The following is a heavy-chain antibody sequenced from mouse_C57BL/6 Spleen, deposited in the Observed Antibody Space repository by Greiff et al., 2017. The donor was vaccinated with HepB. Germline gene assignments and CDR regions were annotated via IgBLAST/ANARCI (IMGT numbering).Heavy chain of an antibody. V-gene: IGHV5-17*01. J-gene: IGHJ3*01. D-gene: IGHD2-12*01. CDR1: GFTFSDYG. CDR2: ISSGSSTI. Sequence: EVHLVESGGGLVKPGGSLKLSCAASGFTFSDYGMHWVRQAPEKGLEWVAYISSGSSTIYYADTVKGRFTISRDNAKNTLFLQMTSLRSEDTAMYYCAREDYTRFAYWGQGTLVTVSA. CDR3: AREDYTRFAY.